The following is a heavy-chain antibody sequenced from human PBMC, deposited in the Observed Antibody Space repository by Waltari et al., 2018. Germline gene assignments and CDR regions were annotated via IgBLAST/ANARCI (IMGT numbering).Heavy chain of an antibody. J-gene: IGHJ4*02. CDR2: IYYSGST. CDR3: ARGGSGWYFFQTTVAYYFDY. V-gene: IGHV4-39*01. D-gene: IGHD6-19*01. Sequence: QLQLQESGPGLVKPSETLSLTCTVSGGSISSSSYYWGWIRQPPGKGLEWIGSIYYSGSTYYNPSLKSRVTISVDTSKNQFSLKLSSVTAADTAVYYCARGGSGWYFFQTTVAYYFDYWGQGTLVTVSS. CDR1: GGSISSSSYY.